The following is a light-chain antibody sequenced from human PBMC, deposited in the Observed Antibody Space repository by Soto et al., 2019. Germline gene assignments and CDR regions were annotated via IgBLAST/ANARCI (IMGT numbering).Light chain of an antibody. J-gene: IGKJ4*01. V-gene: IGKV1-33*01. CDR3: QQYAHLPLT. CDR2: DGF. CDR1: QDIRNR. Sequence: DIQMTQSPSSLSASVGDRVTITCQASQDIRNRLNWYQQKPGKAPKLLIYDGFNLHSGVPSRFSGAGYGTDFDFTIDSLQPEDVATYLCQQYAHLPLTFGGGSRVEMK.